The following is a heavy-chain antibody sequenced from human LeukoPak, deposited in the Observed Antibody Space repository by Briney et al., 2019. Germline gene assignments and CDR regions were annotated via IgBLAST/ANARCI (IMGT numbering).Heavy chain of an antibody. CDR2: ISHTEGT. D-gene: IGHD3-9*01. Sequence: SETLSLTRGVFGVSINDYYWSWIRQSPGKGLEWIGEISHTEGTRYNPSLESRVTMSVGTSENQLSLKLIFVAAADTAVYYCARIRCGHSGSVCYNHWGLGTLVTVSS. CDR3: ARIRCGHSGSVCYNH. V-gene: IGHV4-34*01. CDR1: GVSINDYY. J-gene: IGHJ4*02.